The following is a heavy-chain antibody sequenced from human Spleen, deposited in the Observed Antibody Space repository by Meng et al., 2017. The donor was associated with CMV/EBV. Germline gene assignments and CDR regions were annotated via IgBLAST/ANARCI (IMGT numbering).Heavy chain of an antibody. CDR2: IRYDGSNK. V-gene: IGHV3-30*02. D-gene: IGHD5-24*01. CDR1: GFTFSSYG. J-gene: IGHJ4*02. Sequence: GESLKISCAASGFTFSSYGMHWVRQAPGKGLEWVTFIRYDGSNKYYVDSVKGRFTVSRDNSKNTLYLQMNSVRPEDTAVYYCARENDYNNYFDYWGQGTLVTVSS. CDR3: ARENDYNNYFDY.